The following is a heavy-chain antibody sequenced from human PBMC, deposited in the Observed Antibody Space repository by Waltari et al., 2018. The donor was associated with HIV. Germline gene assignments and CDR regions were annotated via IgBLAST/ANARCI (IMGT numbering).Heavy chain of an antibody. Sequence: QVQLVQSGAEVKNPGASVNISCETSGYSFVSYGMHWVRQAPGQGLEWVGWISAGNGYAKSSQKFQDRVVITRDISATTGYMQLNGLTAEDTAVYFCATSLFMFTGVGGFDHWGQGTGVIVTS. D-gene: IGHD3-16*01. J-gene: IGHJ4*03. CDR3: ATSLFMFTGVGGFDH. CDR2: ISAGNGYA. V-gene: IGHV1-3*01. CDR1: GYSFVSYG.